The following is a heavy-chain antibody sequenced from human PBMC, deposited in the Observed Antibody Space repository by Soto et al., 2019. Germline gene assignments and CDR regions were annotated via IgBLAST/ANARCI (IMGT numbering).Heavy chain of an antibody. CDR2: IFYSGST. CDR1: GASIRSGGYY. D-gene: IGHD2-15*01. CDR3: ARGYCSGGTCYSGDYGDYRQPFNFDY. Sequence: QVQLQESGPGLVKPSQTLSLTCTVSGASIRSGGYYWSWIRQHPGKGLEWIGYIFYSGSTYYNPSPQSRVASSEGTSKDQFSLKLLSVTAADTALYYCARGYCSGGTCYSGDYGDYRQPFNFDYWGQGTLVTVSS. J-gene: IGHJ4*02. V-gene: IGHV4-31*03.